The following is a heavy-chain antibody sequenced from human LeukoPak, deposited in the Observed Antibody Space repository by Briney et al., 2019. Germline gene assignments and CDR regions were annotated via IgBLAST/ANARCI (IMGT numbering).Heavy chain of an antibody. V-gene: IGHV3-23*01. Sequence: PGGSLRLSCAASGFTFSSYAMSWVRQAPGKGLEWVSAISGSGGSTYYADSVKGRFTISRDNSKNTLYLQMNSLRAEDTAVYCCAKALRYFDWLNWNWGQGTLVTVSS. D-gene: IGHD3-9*01. CDR2: ISGSGGST. CDR3: AKALRYFDWLNWN. J-gene: IGHJ4*02. CDR1: GFTFSSYA.